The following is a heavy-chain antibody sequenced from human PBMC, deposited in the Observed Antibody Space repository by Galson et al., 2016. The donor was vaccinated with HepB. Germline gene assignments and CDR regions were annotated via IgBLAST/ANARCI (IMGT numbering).Heavy chain of an antibody. V-gene: IGHV3-48*02. CDR2: ISSGSSTI. CDR1: GFTFSTYS. J-gene: IGHJ4*02. CDR3: ARGWYGNSSPCFDY. Sequence: SLRLSCAASGFTFSTYSMNWVRQAPGKGLEWVSYISSGSSTIYYADSVKGRFTISRDNAKNSLYLQMNSLRDGDTAVYYCARGWYGNSSPCFDYWGQGTLVTVSS. D-gene: IGHD6-6*01.